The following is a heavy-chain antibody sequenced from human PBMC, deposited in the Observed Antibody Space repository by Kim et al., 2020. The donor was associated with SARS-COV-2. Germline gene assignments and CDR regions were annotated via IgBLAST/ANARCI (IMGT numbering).Heavy chain of an antibody. J-gene: IGHJ4*02. CDR3: ARVPSLKVGYFDY. CDR2: IWYDGSNK. Sequence: GGSLRLSCAASGFTFSSYGMHWVRQAPGKGLEWVAVIWYDGSNKYYADSVKGRFTISRDNSKNTLYLQMNSLRAEDTAVYYCARVPSLKVGYFDYWGQGTLVTVSS. D-gene: IGHD1-26*01. V-gene: IGHV3-33*01. CDR1: GFTFSSYG.